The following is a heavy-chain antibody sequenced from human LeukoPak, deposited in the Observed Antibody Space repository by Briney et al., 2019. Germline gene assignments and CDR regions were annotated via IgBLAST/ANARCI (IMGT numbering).Heavy chain of an antibody. J-gene: IGHJ4*02. D-gene: IGHD3-22*01. CDR1: GGSISSSSYY. Sequence: SETLSLTCTVSGGSISSSSYYWGWIRQPPGKGLEWIGSIYYSGSTYYNPSLKSRVTISVDTSKNQLSPKLSSVTAADTAVYYCARVSSVVVIAFDYWGQGTLVTVSS. CDR2: IYYSGST. V-gene: IGHV4-39*07. CDR3: ARVSSVVVIAFDY.